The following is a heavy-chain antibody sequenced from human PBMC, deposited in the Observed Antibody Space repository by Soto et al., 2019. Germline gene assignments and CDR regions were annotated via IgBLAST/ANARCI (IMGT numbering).Heavy chain of an antibody. CDR1: GFTFSTYW. Sequence: EVQLVESGGGLVQPGGSLRLSCAASGFTFSTYWMSWVRQAPGKGLEWVASIDQNGRENYYVDSVKGRFTISRDNAQNSLYLQMNILRAEDTAVYYCARMSYGFWSADSSPSEFDPWGQGTLVTVSS. CDR2: IDQNGREN. CDR3: ARMSYGFWSADSSPSEFDP. V-gene: IGHV3-7*03. J-gene: IGHJ5*02. D-gene: IGHD3-3*01.